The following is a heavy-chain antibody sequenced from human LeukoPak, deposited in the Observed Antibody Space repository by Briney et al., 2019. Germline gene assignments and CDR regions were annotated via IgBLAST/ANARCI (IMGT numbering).Heavy chain of an antibody. J-gene: IGHJ4*02. Sequence: SETLSLTCTVSDGSISNYYWSWIRQPPGKGLEWIGYIYYSGSTKYNPSLKSRVTISVDTSTNEFSLKLSSVTAADTALYYCARHTSYDRSGYYPDYWGQGILVTVSS. CDR3: ARHTSYDRSGYYPDY. D-gene: IGHD3-22*01. CDR1: DGSISNYY. CDR2: IYYSGST. V-gene: IGHV4-59*08.